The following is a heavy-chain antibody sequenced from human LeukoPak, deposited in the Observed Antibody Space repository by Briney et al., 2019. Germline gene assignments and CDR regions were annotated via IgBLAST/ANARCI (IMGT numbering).Heavy chain of an antibody. D-gene: IGHD1-1*01. Sequence: GGSLRLSCAASGFTFSSYWMSWVRQAPGKGLEWVANIKQDGSEKYYVDSVKGRFTISRDNAKNSLYLQMNSLRAEDTAVYYCAREVPLERRGSYYFDYWGQGTLVTVSS. CDR3: AREVPLERRGSYYFDY. J-gene: IGHJ4*02. CDR1: GFTFSSYW. CDR2: IKQDGSEK. V-gene: IGHV3-7*01.